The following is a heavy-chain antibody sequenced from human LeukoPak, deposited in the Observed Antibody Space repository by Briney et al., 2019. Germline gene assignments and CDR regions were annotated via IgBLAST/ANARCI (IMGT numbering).Heavy chain of an antibody. CDR3: AKEAVAGTLDH. Sequence: GGSLRLSCAASGFTLDSNYMTWVRQAPGKGLEWVSVIYSGGSTYYADSVKGRFTISRDNSKNTLHLQMNSLRAEDTAVYYCAKEAVAGTLDHWGQGTLVTVSS. D-gene: IGHD6-19*01. J-gene: IGHJ4*02. CDR2: IYSGGST. CDR1: GFTLDSNY. V-gene: IGHV3-66*01.